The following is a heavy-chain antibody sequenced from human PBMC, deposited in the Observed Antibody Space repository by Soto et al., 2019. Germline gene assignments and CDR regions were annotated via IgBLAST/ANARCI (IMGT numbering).Heavy chain of an antibody. CDR2: IYYSGSA. CDR1: GGSISSYY. Sequence: SETLSLTCTVSGGSISSYYWSWIRQPPGKGLEWIGYIYYSGSANYNPSLKSRVTISVDTSKNQFSLKLSSVTAADTAVYYCARDRIAAAGAGHGYYYYYYGMDVWGQGTTVTVSS. CDR3: ARDRIAAAGAGHGYYYYYYGMDV. V-gene: IGHV4-59*01. D-gene: IGHD6-13*01. J-gene: IGHJ6*02.